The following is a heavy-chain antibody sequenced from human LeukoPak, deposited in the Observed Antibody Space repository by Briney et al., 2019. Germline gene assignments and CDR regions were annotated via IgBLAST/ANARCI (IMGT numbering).Heavy chain of an antibody. V-gene: IGHV4-59*01. CDR3: ARDPAARGFDY. CDR1: GGSISSYY. CDR2: IYYSGST. Sequence: SETLSLTCTGSGGSISSYYWSWIRQPPGKGLEWIGYIYYSGSTNYNPSLKSRVTISVDTSKNQFSLKLSSVTAADTAVYYWARDPAARGFDYWGQGTLVTVSS. D-gene: IGHD6-6*01. J-gene: IGHJ4*02.